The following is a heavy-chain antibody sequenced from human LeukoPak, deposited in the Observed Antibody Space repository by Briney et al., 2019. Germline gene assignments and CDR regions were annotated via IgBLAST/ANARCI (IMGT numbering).Heavy chain of an antibody. CDR1: GFTVSSNY. CDR3: ARGGYSSGWYRD. Sequence: GGSLRLSCAASGFTVSSNYMSWVRQAPGKGLEWVSSIYDGGTTHHADSVKGRFTISRDNSKNTLYLQMSSLRAEDTAVYYCARGGYSSGWYRDWGQGTLVTVSS. D-gene: IGHD6-19*01. CDR2: IYDGGTT. V-gene: IGHV3-53*01. J-gene: IGHJ4*02.